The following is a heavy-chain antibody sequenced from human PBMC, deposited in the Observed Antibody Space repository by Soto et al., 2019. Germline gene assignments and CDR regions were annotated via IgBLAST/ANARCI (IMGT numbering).Heavy chain of an antibody. CDR3: ARSPPYYYDSSGYYYARIFDY. V-gene: IGHV3-11*01. Sequence: GGSLRLSCAASGFTFSDYYMSWIRQAPGKGLEWVSYISSSGSTIYYADSVKGRFTISRDNAKNSLYLQMNSLRAEDTAVYYCARSPPYYYDSSGYYYARIFDYWGQRTLVTVSS. CDR2: ISSSGSTI. J-gene: IGHJ4*02. CDR1: GFTFSDYY. D-gene: IGHD3-22*01.